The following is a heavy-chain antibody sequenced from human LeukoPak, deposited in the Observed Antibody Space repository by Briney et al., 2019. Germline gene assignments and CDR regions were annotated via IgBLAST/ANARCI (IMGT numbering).Heavy chain of an antibody. CDR3: ARNLVANALDP. J-gene: IGHJ5*02. CDR1: GGSISSYY. V-gene: IGHV4-59*08. CDR2: IYYSGST. D-gene: IGHD5-12*01. Sequence: PSETLSLTCTVSGGSISSYYWSWIRQPPGKGLEWIGYIYYSGSTNYNPSLKSRVTISVDTSKNQFSLKLSSVTAADTAVYYCARNLVANALDPWGQGTLVTVSS.